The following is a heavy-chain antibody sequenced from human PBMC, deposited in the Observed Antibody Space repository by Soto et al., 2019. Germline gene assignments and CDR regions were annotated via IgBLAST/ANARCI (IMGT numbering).Heavy chain of an antibody. CDR3: ASPGGSDGEDAFDT. CDR1: GGSISSYY. V-gene: IGHV4-59*01. D-gene: IGHD1-26*01. Sequence: SETLSLTCTVSGGSISSYYWSWIRQPPGKGLEWIGYIYYSGSTNYNPSLKSRVTISVDTSKNQFSLKLSSVTAADTAVYYCASPGGSDGEDAFDTWGQGTMVT. J-gene: IGHJ3*02. CDR2: IYYSGST.